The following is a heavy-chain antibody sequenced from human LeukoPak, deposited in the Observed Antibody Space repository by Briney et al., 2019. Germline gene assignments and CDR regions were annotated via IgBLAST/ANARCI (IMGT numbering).Heavy chain of an antibody. V-gene: IGHV4-34*01. Sequence: SETLSLTCAVYGGSFGGYFWSWIRQPPGKGPEYIGEINHIGNTGYNPSLKSRVTISVDTSKNQFSLNLYSVTAADTAVYYCARKTVTTGVDYWGQGTLVTVSS. CDR2: INHIGNT. CDR1: GGSFGGYF. D-gene: IGHD4-17*01. CDR3: ARKTVTTGVDY. J-gene: IGHJ4*02.